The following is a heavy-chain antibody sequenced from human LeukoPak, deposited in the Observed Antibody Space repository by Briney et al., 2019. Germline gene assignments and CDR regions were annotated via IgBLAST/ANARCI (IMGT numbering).Heavy chain of an antibody. V-gene: IGHV4-59*01. CDR2: IYYSGST. CDR1: GGSISSYY. CDR3: ARVEAERPYVGFWNYYYYYMDV. Sequence: PSETLSLTCTVSGGSISSYYWSWIRQPPGKGLEWIGYIYYSGSTNYNPSLKSRVTISVDTSKNQFSLKLSSVTAADTAVYYCARVEAERPYVGFWNYYYYYMDVWGKGTTVTVSS. D-gene: IGHD3-3*01. J-gene: IGHJ6*03.